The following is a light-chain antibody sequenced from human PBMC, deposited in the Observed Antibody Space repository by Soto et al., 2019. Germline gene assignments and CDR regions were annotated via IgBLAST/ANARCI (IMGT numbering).Light chain of an antibody. V-gene: IGKV1-8*01. CDR1: QGISSY. CDR2: AAS. Sequence: AIRMTQSPSSFSASTGDRVTITCRASQGISSYLAWYHQKPGKAPKLLIYAASTLESGVPSRFSGSGSGTDFTHTFSCLQYEDFATYYGQQYYSYPPTLGQGTKLEIK. J-gene: IGKJ2*01. CDR3: QQYYSYPPT.